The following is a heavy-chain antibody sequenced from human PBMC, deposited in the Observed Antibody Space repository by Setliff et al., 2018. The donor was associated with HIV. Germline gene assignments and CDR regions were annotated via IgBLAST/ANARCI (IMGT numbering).Heavy chain of an antibody. J-gene: IGHJ5*02. Sequence: PGGSLRLSCAASGFTFSSYGMHWVRQAPGKGLEWVAVISYDGSNKYYADSVKGRFTISRDNSKNTLYLQMNSLRAEDTAVYYCARGGAIGVSVGATWGQGTLVTVSS. D-gene: IGHD2-15*01. CDR3: ARGGAIGVSVGAT. V-gene: IGHV3-30*12. CDR1: GFTFSSYG. CDR2: ISYDGSNK.